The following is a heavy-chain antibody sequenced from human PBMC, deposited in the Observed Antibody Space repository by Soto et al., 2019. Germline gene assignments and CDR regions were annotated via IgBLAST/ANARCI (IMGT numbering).Heavy chain of an antibody. CDR1: GYRFTSYG. D-gene: IGHD1-1*01. J-gene: IGHJ4*02. CDR2: ISANNGNA. Sequence: QDQLVQSGGEVKKPGASVKVSCKASGYRFTSYGFTWVRQAPGQGLEWVGWISANNGNAHYAQKLQGRVTMTTDTATGTVYMELWSLRSDGTAVYYCARKGTGGRVDFWGQGTRVTVSS. CDR3: ARKGTGGRVDF. V-gene: IGHV1-18*01.